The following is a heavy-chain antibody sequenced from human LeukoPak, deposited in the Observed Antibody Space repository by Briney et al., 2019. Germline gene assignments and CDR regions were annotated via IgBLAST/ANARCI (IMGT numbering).Heavy chain of an antibody. D-gene: IGHD2-15*01. CDR2: ISISGNTR. CDR3: AKDQSGSCSGANCHPLLDS. CDR1: GFTFSSYE. V-gene: IGHV3-48*03. Sequence: PGGSLRLSCAASGFTFSSYEMNWVRQAPGKGVEWVSYISISGNTRYYPDSLKGRFTISRDNAKNSLYLQMNSLRANDTAMYYCAKDQSGSCSGANCHPLLDSWGQGTLVTVSS. J-gene: IGHJ4*02.